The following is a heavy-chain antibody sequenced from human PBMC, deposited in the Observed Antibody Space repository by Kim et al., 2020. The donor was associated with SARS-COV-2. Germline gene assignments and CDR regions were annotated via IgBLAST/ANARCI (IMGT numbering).Heavy chain of an antibody. D-gene: IGHD1-26*01. V-gene: IGHV4-59*13. CDR2: IYYTGTT. CDR1: GGSISRSF. J-gene: IGHJ4*02. Sequence: SETLSLTCTVSGGSISRSFWNWVRQPPGKGLEYLGYIYYTGTTNYKPSLKSRVTISLDTSKSQFSLNLNSVTAADTAVYFCAGGTGATISYWGQGILVTVSS. CDR3: AGGTGATISY.